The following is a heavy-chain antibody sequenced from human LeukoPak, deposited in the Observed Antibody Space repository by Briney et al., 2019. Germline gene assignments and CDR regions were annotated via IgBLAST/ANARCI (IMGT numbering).Heavy chain of an antibody. D-gene: IGHD5-24*01. CDR2: ISSFSGTT. V-gene: IGHV3-48*01. J-gene: IGHJ4*02. CDR1: GITFSSYS. Sequence: GGSLRLSCVASGITFSSYSMNWVRQAPGKGLEWVSYISSFSGTTYYADSVRGRFTISRDNSRNTVDLQMNSLRAEDTAVYYCAKDDRWLQFCCWGQGTLVTVSA. CDR3: AKDDRWLQFCC.